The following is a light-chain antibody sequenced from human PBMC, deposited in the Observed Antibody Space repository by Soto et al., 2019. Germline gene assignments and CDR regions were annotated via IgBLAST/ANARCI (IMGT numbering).Light chain of an antibody. CDR2: EAS. J-gene: IGKJ1*01. Sequence: DIQMTQSPSTLSASVGDRVTITCRASQSISNWLAWYQQKPGKAPKLLIYEASGLESGVPSRFSGSGYGTEFTLSISSLQPDDFATYHCQQYNSYPWTFGQGTKVEIK. CDR1: QSISNW. V-gene: IGKV1-5*03. CDR3: QQYNSYPWT.